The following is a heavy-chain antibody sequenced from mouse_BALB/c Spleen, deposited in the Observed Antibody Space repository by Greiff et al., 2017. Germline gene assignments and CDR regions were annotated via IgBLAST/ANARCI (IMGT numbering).Heavy chain of an antibody. Sequence: EVQVVESGGGLVQPGGSLKLSCAASGFTFSSYGISWVRQTPDKRLELVATINSNGGSTYYPDSVKGRFTISRDNAKNTLYLQMSSLKSEDTAMYYCARGYDYDVRDAMDYWGQGTSVTVSS. CDR1: GFTFSSYG. D-gene: IGHD2-4*01. V-gene: IGHV5-6-3*01. CDR3: ARGYDYDVRDAMDY. CDR2: INSNGGST. J-gene: IGHJ4*01.